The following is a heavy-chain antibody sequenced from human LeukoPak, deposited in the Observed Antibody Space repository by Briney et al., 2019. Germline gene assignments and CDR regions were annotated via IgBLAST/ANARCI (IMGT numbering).Heavy chain of an antibody. D-gene: IGHD6-13*01. CDR2: IIPIFGTA. V-gene: IGHV1-69*13. CDR3: ARDRSSSWYNYFDY. CDR1: GGTFSSYA. Sequence: SVTVSFKASGGTFSSYAISWVRQAPGQGLEWMGGIIPIFGTANYAQKFQGRVTITADESTSTAYMELSSLRSEDTAVYYCARDRSSSWYNYFDYWGQGTLVTVSS. J-gene: IGHJ4*02.